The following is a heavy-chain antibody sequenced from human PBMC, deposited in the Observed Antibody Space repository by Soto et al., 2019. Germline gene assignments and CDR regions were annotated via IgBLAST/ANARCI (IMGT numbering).Heavy chain of an antibody. CDR3: ALKKRAATAFDS. D-gene: IGHD1-26*01. J-gene: IGHJ4*02. V-gene: IGHV4-34*01. CDR2: IHHSGRT. CDR1: GGSFSGDY. Sequence: QVQLQQWGAGLLKPSETLSLTCAVYGGSFSGDYWSWIRQPPGKGLEWNGEIHHSGRTNYNPSLKSRVTTSADTAKNDLSLKLSSGTAADTAVYYCALKKRAATAFDSWGQGTLVTVAS.